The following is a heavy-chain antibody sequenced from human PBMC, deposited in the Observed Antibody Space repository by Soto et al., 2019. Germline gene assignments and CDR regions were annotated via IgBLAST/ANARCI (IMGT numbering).Heavy chain of an antibody. J-gene: IGHJ5*02. D-gene: IGHD1-26*01. CDR2: INYSGST. CDR1: GGSISSXSXX. V-gene: IGHV4-39*01. Sequence: QLQLQESGPGLVKPSETLSLTCTVSGGSISSXSXXWXWIRQPPGKGLEWIGSINYSGSTYYNPSRKSRVAISVDASKSQYSLKLSSVPAADTAVYYCASRLRASSYSSRINWFDPWGQGTLVTVSS. CDR3: ASRLRASSYSSRINWFDP.